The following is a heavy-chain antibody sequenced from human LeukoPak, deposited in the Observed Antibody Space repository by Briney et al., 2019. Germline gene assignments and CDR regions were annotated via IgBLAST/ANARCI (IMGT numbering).Heavy chain of an antibody. CDR1: GYSFTSYW. D-gene: IGHD3-3*01. Sequence: GESLKISCKGSGYSFTSYWIGWVRQMPGKGLEWMGIIYPGDSDTRYSPSFQGQVTISADKSISTAYLQWSSLKASDTAMYYCARQVRRFLEWSNWFDPWGQGTLVTVSS. J-gene: IGHJ5*02. V-gene: IGHV5-51*01. CDR3: ARQVRRFLEWSNWFDP. CDR2: IYPGDSDT.